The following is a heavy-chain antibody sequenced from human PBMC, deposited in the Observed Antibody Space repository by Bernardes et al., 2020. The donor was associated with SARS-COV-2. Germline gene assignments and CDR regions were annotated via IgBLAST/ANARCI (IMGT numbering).Heavy chain of an antibody. D-gene: IGHD6-19*01. CDR1: GYTLAEVS. Sequence: ASLEVCWEVSGYTLAEVSMHLVRQAPGNGLEWMGSFDPEDGETIYAQKFQGRVTMTEDTSTDTAYMELSSLRSQDTAVYFCAASQWLSTADYWGQGTLVTVSS. V-gene: IGHV1-24*01. J-gene: IGHJ4*02. CDR2: FDPEDGET. CDR3: AASQWLSTADY.